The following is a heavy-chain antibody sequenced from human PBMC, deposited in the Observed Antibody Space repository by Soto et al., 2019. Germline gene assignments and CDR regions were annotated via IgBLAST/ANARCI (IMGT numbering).Heavy chain of an antibody. CDR2: INTGNGNT. D-gene: IGHD5-12*01. V-gene: IGHV1-3*04. CDR1: GITYTTYA. CDR3: ARAISGYVS. Sequence: QVQLVQSGAEVKKPGASVKVACKASGITYTTYAIHWVRQAPGQGLEWMGWINTGNGNTRYSQRFQGRVTLTTDTSASTPYMDVSSLTSEDTAVYYCARAISGYVSWGQGTLITVSS. J-gene: IGHJ5*02.